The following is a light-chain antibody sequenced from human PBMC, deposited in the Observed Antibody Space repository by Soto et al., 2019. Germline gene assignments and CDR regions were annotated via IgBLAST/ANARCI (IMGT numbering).Light chain of an antibody. CDR1: SSNIGAGYD. J-gene: IGLJ1*01. Sequence: VLTQPPSVSGTPGQRVTISCTGSSSNIGAGYDVHWYQQLPGTAPKLLIYGNSNRPSGVPDRFSGSKSGTSASLAITGLQAEDEADYYCQSYDSILSGSSRVFGTGTKLTVL. V-gene: IGLV1-40*01. CDR3: QSYDSILSGSSRV. CDR2: GNS.